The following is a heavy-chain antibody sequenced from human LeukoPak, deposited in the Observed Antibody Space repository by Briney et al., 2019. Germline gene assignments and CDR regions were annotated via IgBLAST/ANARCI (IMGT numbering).Heavy chain of an antibody. CDR2: ITGSGALT. J-gene: IGHJ4*02. CDR1: GFTLSNYA. V-gene: IGHV3-23*01. CDR3: AKDRVDGSGSQFDS. D-gene: IGHD3-10*01. Sequence: PGGSLRLSCAASGFTLSNYAMTWVRQAPGKGLEWVSPITGSGALTYYADSVKGRFTISKDNAMDTVFLQMNSLRVDDTAVYYCAKDRVDGSGSQFDSWGQGSLVTVSS.